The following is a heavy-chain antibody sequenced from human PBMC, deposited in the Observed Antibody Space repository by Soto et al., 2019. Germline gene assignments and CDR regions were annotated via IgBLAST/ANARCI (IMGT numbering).Heavy chain of an antibody. V-gene: IGHV2-5*02. J-gene: IGHJ4*02. CDR3: AHASITIFGVVIIRDAYFDY. Sequence: QITLKESGPTLVKPTQTLTLTCAFSGFSLSTSGVGVGWIRQPPGKALEWLALIYWDDDKRYSPSLKSRLTITKDTSKNQVVLTMTNMHPVDTATYYCAHASITIFGVVIIRDAYFDYWGQGTLVNVSS. CDR2: IYWDDDK. D-gene: IGHD3-3*01. CDR1: GFSLSTSGVG.